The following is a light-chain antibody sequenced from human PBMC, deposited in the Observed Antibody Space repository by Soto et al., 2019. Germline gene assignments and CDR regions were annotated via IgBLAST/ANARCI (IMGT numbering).Light chain of an antibody. CDR2: GAS. CDR3: QQYNNWPPA. CDR1: QSVSSN. Sequence: EIVMTQSPATLSVSPGERATLSCRASQSVSSNLAWYQQKPGQAPRLLTYGASTRATGIPARFSGIGSGTEFTLTIRSLQSEDFAVYYCQQYNNWPPAFGQGTKVDIK. J-gene: IGKJ2*01. V-gene: IGKV3-15*01.